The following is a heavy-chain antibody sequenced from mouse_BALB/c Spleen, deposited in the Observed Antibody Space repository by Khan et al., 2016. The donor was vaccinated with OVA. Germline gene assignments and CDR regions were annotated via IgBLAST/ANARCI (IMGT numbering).Heavy chain of an antibody. CDR3: ARSVTITTVVATDFDY. Sequence: EVQLQESGPGLVKPSQSLSLTCTVTGYSITSDYAWNWIRQFPGNKLEWMGYISYSGRTSYNPSLQSRISITRDTSKHQFFLQLNSVTTEDTATYYCARSVTITTVVATDFDYWGQGTTLTVSS. J-gene: IGHJ2*01. CDR1: GYSITSDYA. D-gene: IGHD1-1*01. CDR2: ISYSGRT. V-gene: IGHV3-2*02.